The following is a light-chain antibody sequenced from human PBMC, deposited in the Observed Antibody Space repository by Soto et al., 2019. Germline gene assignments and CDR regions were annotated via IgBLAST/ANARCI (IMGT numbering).Light chain of an antibody. CDR1: QSVTSSY. Sequence: EVVLTQSPGTLSLSPGERATLSCRASQSVTSSYLAWYQQKTGQPPRLVVYGASSRASGVPDRFSGSGSGTDFSLTISRLEPEDFAVYYCQQYDDSPQTFGQGTKLEIK. CDR2: GAS. V-gene: IGKV3-20*01. CDR3: QQYDDSPQT. J-gene: IGKJ2*01.